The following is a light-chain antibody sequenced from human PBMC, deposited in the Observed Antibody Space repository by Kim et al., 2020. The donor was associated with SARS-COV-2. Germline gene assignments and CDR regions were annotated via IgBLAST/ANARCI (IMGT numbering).Light chain of an antibody. Sequence: DIQMTQSPSSLSASVGDRVTITCRASQSISNYLNWYQHKPGKAPKLLIYAVSRLQSGVPSRFSGSGSGTDFTLTISSLQPEDFATYYCQQSYSTLSITFGQGTRLEIK. CDR3: QQSYSTLSIT. CDR1: QSISNY. J-gene: IGKJ5*01. V-gene: IGKV1-39*01. CDR2: AVS.